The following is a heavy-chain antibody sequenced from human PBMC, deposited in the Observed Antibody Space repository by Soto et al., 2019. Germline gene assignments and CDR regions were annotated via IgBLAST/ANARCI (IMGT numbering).Heavy chain of an antibody. Sequence: QVQLVESGGGVIQPGRSLRLSCAASGFSVSAYTVHWVRQAPGKGLEWVAVISSDGNHKYYTDSVKGRFAISRDTSTNTVFLLMISLGPEDTAVYYCARWEQPLFDYWGQGTLVTVSS. D-gene: IGHD1-1*01. V-gene: IGHV3-30*09. J-gene: IGHJ4*02. CDR1: GFSVSAYT. CDR2: ISSDGNHK. CDR3: ARWEQPLFDY.